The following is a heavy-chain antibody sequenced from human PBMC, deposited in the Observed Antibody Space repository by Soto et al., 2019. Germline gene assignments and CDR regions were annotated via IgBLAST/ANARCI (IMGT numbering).Heavy chain of an antibody. Sequence: PSETLSLTCTVSGGSISSGGYYWSWIRQHPGKGLEWIGYIYYSGSTYYNPSLKSRVTISVDTSKNQFSLKLSSVTAADTAVYYCARGPRIAAAGPSLGIWGQGTLVTVSA. D-gene: IGHD6-13*01. CDR2: IYYSGST. V-gene: IGHV4-31*03. J-gene: IGHJ4*02. CDR3: ARGPRIAAAGPSLGI. CDR1: GGSISSGGYY.